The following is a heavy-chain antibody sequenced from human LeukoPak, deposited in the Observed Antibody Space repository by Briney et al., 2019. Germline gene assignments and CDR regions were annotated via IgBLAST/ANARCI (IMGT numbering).Heavy chain of an antibody. Sequence: PGGSLRLSCAASGFTFSSFAMSWVRQAPGRGLEWVSHISGRGGGTYYADSVRGRFTISRDNSKTTLFLQMNSLRAEDTAVYYCAKKGYYDGSGYYMYYFDHWGQGTLVTVSS. CDR2: ISGRGGGT. D-gene: IGHD3-22*01. J-gene: IGHJ4*02. CDR1: GFTFSSFA. V-gene: IGHV3-23*01. CDR3: AKKGYYDGSGYYMYYFDH.